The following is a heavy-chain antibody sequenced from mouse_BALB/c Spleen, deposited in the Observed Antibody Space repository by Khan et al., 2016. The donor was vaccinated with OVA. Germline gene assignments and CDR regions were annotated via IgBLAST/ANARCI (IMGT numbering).Heavy chain of an antibody. J-gene: IGHJ3*01. Sequence: QVQLKQSGAELAKPGASVKMSCKASGYTFTTYWMHWVKQRPGQGLEWIGYIDPTTGYTEYNQKFKDKATLTTDKSSSTADMQLSSLTSEDSAVYYWARRRLYCIFAYWGQGTLVTVSA. D-gene: IGHD2-12*01. CDR3: ARRRLYCIFAY. V-gene: IGHV1-7*01. CDR2: IDPTTGYT. CDR1: GYTFTTYW.